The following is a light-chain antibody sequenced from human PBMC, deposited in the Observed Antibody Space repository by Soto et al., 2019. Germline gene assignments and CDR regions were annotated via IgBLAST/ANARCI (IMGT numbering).Light chain of an antibody. V-gene: IGKV3-20*01. CDR3: QQDGSSPGT. CDR2: GAS. Sequence: EIVLTQSPGTLSLSPGERATLSCRASQSVSSSYLAWYKQKPGQAPRLLIYGASSRATGIPDRFSGSGSGTDFTLTISRQEPDDFAVYYCQQDGSSPGTFGQGTKVQIK. CDR1: QSVSSSY. J-gene: IGKJ1*01.